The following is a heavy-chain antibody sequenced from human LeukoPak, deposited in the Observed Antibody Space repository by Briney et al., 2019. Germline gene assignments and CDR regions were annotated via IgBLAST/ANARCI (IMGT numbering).Heavy chain of an antibody. V-gene: IGHV3-11*03. D-gene: IGHD3-10*01. Sequence: PGGSLRLSCAASGFTFSDYYVTWIRQAPGKGLEWVPYIDGTDSYTNYADSVKGRFTIARDNAKNSLYLQMNSLRAEDTAVYYCAAFYYSAFFDYWGLGTLVTVSS. CDR2: IDGTDSYT. J-gene: IGHJ4*02. CDR3: AAFYYSAFFDY. CDR1: GFTFSDYY.